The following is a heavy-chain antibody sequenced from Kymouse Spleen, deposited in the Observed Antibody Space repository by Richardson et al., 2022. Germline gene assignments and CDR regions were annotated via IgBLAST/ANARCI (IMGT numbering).Heavy chain of an antibody. V-gene: IGHV3-23*04. CDR3: AKGLWFGGKDYYYYGMDV. CDR1: GFTFSSYA. D-gene: IGHD3-10*01. J-gene: IGHJ6*02. Sequence: EVQLVESGGGLVQPGGSLRLSCAASGFTFSSYAMSWVRQAPGKGLEWVSAISGSGGSTYYADSVKGRFTISRDNSKNTLYLQMNSLRAEDTAVYYCAKGLWFGGKDYYYYGMDVWGQGTTVTVSS. CDR2: ISGSGGST.